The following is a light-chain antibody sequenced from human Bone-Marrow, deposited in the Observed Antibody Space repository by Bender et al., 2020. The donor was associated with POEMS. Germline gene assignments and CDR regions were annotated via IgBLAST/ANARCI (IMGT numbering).Light chain of an antibody. CDR2: INN. Sequence: SVLTQPPSASGTPGQRVTISCSGSSSNIGTNPVNWYQQLPGTAPKLLIYINNQRPSGVPDRFSGSRSGTSASLTISGLQSEDEADYYCAAWDDSLSGRVFGGGTKLTVL. CDR3: AAWDDSLSGRV. CDR1: SSNIGTNP. J-gene: IGLJ3*02. V-gene: IGLV1-44*01.